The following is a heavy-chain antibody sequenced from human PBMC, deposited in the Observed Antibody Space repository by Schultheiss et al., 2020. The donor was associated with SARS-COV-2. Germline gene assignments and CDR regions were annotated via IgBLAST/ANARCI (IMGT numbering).Heavy chain of an antibody. CDR3: AKDASSSGWYLNWYFDL. D-gene: IGHD6-19*01. CDR1: GFTFSRNA. J-gene: IGHJ2*01. V-gene: IGHV3-72*01. CDR2: IRNKANSYTT. Sequence: GGSLRLSCAASGFTFSRNAMSWVRQAPGKGLEWVGRIRNKANSYTTDPAASVKGRFTISRDDSKNSLFLQMNSLKTEDTAVYYCAKDASSSGWYLNWYFDLWGRGTLVTVSS.